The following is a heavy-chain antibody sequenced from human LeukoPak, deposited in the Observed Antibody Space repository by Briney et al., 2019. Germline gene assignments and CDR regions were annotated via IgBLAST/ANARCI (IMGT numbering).Heavy chain of an antibody. CDR3: TYMDV. CDR2: INPNTGGT. V-gene: IGHV1-2*02. CDR1: GYTFTGYY. J-gene: IGHJ6*02. D-gene: IGHD2-8*01. Sequence: ASVKVSCKASGYTFTGYYMHWVRQAPGQGLEWMGWINPNTGGTNYAQKFQGRVTMTRDTSVTTAYMELRRLTSDDTAVYRCTYMDVWGQGTTVTVSS.